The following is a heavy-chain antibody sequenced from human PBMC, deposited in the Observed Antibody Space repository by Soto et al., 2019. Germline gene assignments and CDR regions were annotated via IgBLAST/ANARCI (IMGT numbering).Heavy chain of an antibody. CDR1: GGSISSYY. Sequence: SETLSLTCNVSGGSISSYYWTWIRQPPGKGLEWIVYLYNTGSTNYNPSLKSRVTISLDTSKNQFFLNLSSVTAADTAVYYCAGMSFTVFGEVIDNFYFYGMDVWGQGTTVTVSS. D-gene: IGHD3-3*01. V-gene: IGHV4-59*03. CDR2: LYNTGST. CDR3: AGMSFTVFGEVIDNFYFYGMDV. J-gene: IGHJ6*02.